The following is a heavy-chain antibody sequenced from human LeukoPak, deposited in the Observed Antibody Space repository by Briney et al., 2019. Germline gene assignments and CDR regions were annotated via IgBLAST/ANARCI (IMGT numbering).Heavy chain of an antibody. J-gene: IGHJ4*02. D-gene: IGHD3-22*01. Sequence: SVKVSCKASGGTFSSYAISWVRQAPGQGLEWMGGIIPIFGTANYAQKFQGRVTITADKSTSTAYMELRSLRSDDTAVYYCARDVSHRLFYDSSGYYILFDYWGQGTLVTVSS. CDR2: IIPIFGTA. CDR3: ARDVSHRLFYDSSGYYILFDY. CDR1: GGTFSSYA. V-gene: IGHV1-69*06.